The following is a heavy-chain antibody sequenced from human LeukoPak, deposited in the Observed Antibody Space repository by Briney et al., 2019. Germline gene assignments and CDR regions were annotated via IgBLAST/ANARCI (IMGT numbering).Heavy chain of an antibody. CDR2: LDSSGST. CDR3: SRSHDYGGLYFYYYMDG. Sequence: SETLSLTCTVSGGSISSRSDYWGWIRQTPGKGLEWIGNLDSSGSTYYNPSLKSRVTISVGTSKNQFSLNLRSVTAADTAIYFCSRSHDYGGLYFYYYMDGWGKGGTVSVCS. D-gene: IGHD4-23*01. CDR1: GGSISSRSDY. V-gene: IGHV4-39*01. J-gene: IGHJ6*03.